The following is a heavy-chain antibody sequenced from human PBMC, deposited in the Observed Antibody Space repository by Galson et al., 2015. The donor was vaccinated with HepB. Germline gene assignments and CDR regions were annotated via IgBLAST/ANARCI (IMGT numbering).Heavy chain of an antibody. J-gene: IGHJ6*03. CDR3: ARAQSGGLPPHYYYYMDV. D-gene: IGHD2-15*01. V-gene: IGHV7-4-1*02. Sequence: SVKVSCKASGYTFTSYAMNWVRQAPGQGLEWMGWINANTGTPTYVQGFTGRFVFSLDTSVSTTYLQISSLKAEDTAVYYCARAQSGGLPPHYYYYMDVWGKGTTVTVSS. CDR2: INANTGTP. CDR1: GYTFTSYA.